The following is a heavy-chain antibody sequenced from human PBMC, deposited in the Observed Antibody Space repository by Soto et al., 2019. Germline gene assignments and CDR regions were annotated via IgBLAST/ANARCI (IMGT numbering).Heavy chain of an antibody. V-gene: IGHV3-30*18. Sequence: QVQLVESGGGVVQPGRSLRLSCAASGFTFSSYGMHWVRQAPGKGLEWVAVISYDGSNKYYADSVKGRFTISRDNSKNTLYLQMNSLRAEDTAVYYCAKDGGMTYYYDSSGYYPLYYWGQGTLVTVSS. CDR1: GFTFSSYG. D-gene: IGHD3-22*01. CDR2: ISYDGSNK. J-gene: IGHJ4*02. CDR3: AKDGGMTYYYDSSGYYPLYY.